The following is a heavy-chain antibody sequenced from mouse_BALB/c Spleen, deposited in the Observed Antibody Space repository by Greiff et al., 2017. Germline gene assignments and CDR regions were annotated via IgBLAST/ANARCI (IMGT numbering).Heavy chain of an antibody. J-gene: IGHJ1*01. Sequence: QVHVKQSGAELVRPGVSVKISCKGSGYTFTDYAMHWVKQSHAKSLEWIGVISTYYGDASYNQKFKGKATMTVDKSSSTAYMELARLTSEDSAIYYCARSDYDVDWYFDVWGAGTTVTVSS. D-gene: IGHD2-4*01. CDR3: ARSDYDVDWYFDV. V-gene: IGHV1S137*01. CDR1: GYTFTDYA. CDR2: ISTYYGDA.